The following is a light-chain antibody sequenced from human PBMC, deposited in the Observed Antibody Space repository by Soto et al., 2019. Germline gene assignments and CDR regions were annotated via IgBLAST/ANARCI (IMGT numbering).Light chain of an antibody. CDR2: RNN. CDR1: SSNIGSNC. V-gene: IGLV1-47*01. CDR3: AAWDDSLSAHYV. J-gene: IGLJ1*01. Sequence: QSALTQPPSASGTPGQRVTISCSGSSSNIGSNCVYWYQQLPGTAPKLLIYRNNQRPSGVPDRFSGSKSGTSASLAISGLRSEDEADYYCAAWDDSLSAHYVFGTGTKVTVL.